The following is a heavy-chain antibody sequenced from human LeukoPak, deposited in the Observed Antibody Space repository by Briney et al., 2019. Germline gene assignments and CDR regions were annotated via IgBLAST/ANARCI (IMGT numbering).Heavy chain of an antibody. J-gene: IGHJ4*02. CDR2: MNPNSGNT. D-gene: IGHD3-3*01. V-gene: IGHV1-8*01. Sequence: ASVKVSCKASGYTFTSYDINWVRQATGQGLAWVGWMNPNSGNTGYAQKFQGRVTMTRNTSISTAYMELSSLRSEDTAVYYCASSDPFWSGYYDYWGQGTLVTVSS. CDR1: GYTFTSYD. CDR3: ASSDPFWSGYYDY.